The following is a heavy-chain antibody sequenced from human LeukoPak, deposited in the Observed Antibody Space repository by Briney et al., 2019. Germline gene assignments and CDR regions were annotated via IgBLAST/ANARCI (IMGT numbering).Heavy chain of an antibody. Sequence: VRSLGLSRAASGFILRKSCKSCGTDAPGQGRGCVTAIQDLGSVKVYMDSLKGRFTISRDNAKNTVYLQMNSLRSEDTAVYYCATYPRWVAGDVWGQGTTVSVSS. V-gene: IGHV3-7*01. D-gene: IGHD5-24*01. CDR2: IQDLGSVK. CDR3: ATYPRWVAGDV. J-gene: IGHJ6*02. CDR1: GFILRKSC.